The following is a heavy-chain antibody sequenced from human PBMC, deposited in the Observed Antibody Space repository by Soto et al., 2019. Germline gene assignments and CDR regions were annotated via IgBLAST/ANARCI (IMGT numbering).Heavy chain of an antibody. D-gene: IGHD2-2*01. V-gene: IGHV2-5*02. J-gene: IGHJ4*02. Sequence: SGPTLVNPTQTLTLTCTFSGFSITGNGEGVGWIRQPPGKALEWLALIYWADDKRYSPSLRNRLTITLDNSKDQVILTMTDMGPADTATYYCAHGYVQLLATFHYFDSWGQGTQVTISS. CDR1: GFSITGNGEG. CDR2: IYWADDK. CDR3: AHGYVQLLATFHYFDS.